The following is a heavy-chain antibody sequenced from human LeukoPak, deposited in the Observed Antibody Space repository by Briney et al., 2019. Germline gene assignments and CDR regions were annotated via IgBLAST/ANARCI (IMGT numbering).Heavy chain of an antibody. D-gene: IGHD3-10*01. CDR2: IRYDGSNK. Sequence: PGGSLRLSCAASGFTFSSYWKSWVRQAPGKGLEWVAFIRYDGSNKYYADSVKGRFTISRDNSKNTLYLQMNSLRAEDTAVYYCAKVGYYGSGSYSFDYWGQGTLVTVSS. V-gene: IGHV3-30*02. J-gene: IGHJ4*02. CDR3: AKVGYYGSGSYSFDY. CDR1: GFTFSSYW.